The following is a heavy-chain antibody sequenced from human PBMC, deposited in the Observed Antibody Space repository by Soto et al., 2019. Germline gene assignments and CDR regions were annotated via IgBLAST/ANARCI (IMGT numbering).Heavy chain of an antibody. CDR3: ARGEVATTGPYGMDV. J-gene: IGHJ6*02. CDR2: IYYSGST. V-gene: IGHV4-59*01. Sequence: LSLTCTVSGGSISSYYWSWIRQPPGKGLEWIGYIYYSGSTNYNPSLKSRVTISVDTSKNQFSLRLSSVTAADTAVYYCARGEVATTGPYGMDVWGQGTTVTVSS. D-gene: IGHD5-12*01. CDR1: GGSISSYY.